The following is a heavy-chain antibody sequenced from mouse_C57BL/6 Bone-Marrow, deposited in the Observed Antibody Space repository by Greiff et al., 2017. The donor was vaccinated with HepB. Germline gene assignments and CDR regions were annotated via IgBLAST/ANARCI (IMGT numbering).Heavy chain of an antibody. Sequence: VQLQQPGAELVKPGASVKLSCKASGYTFTSYWMHWVKQRPGQGLEWIGMIHPNSGSTNYNEKFKSKATLTVDKSSSTAYMQLSSLTSEDSAVYYCARPTYYSNFAWFAYWGQGTLVTVSA. D-gene: IGHD2-5*01. J-gene: IGHJ3*01. V-gene: IGHV1-64*01. CDR2: IHPNSGST. CDR3: ARPTYYSNFAWFAY. CDR1: GYTFTSYW.